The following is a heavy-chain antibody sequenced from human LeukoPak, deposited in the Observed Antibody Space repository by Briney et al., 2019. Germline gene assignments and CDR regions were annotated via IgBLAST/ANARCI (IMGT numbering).Heavy chain of an antibody. CDR1: GGFFSGYY. CDR3: ARGRTYLYGDYAGFDP. J-gene: IGHJ5*02. V-gene: IGHV4-34*01. CDR2: INHSGST. D-gene: IGHD4-17*01. Sequence: PSETLSLTCAVYGGFFSGYYWSWIRQPPGKGLEWIGEINHSGSTNYNPSLKSRVTISVDTSKNQFSLKLSSVTAADTAVYYCARGRTYLYGDYAGFDPWGQGTLVTVSS.